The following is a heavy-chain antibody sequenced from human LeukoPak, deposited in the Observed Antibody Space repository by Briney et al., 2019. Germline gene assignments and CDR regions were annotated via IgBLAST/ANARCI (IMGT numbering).Heavy chain of an antibody. D-gene: IGHD3-10*01. CDR2: ISSSSYI. CDR1: GFTFSSYS. Sequence: PGGSLRLSCAASGFTFSSYSMNWVRQAPGKGLEWVSSISSSSYIYYADSVKGRFTISRDNAKNSLYLQMNSLRAEDTAVYYCARVYGSGTSDYWGQGTLVTVSS. V-gene: IGHV3-21*01. J-gene: IGHJ4*02. CDR3: ARVYGSGTSDY.